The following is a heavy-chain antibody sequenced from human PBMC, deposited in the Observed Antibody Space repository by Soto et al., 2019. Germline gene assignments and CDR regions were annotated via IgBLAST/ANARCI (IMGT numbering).Heavy chain of an antibody. Sequence: GASVKVSCKASGYTFTGYYMHWVRQAPGQGLEWMGWINPNSGGTNYAQKFQGWVTMTRDTSISTAYMELSRLRSDDTAVYYCARGNYDYYYYYMDVWGKGTTVTVSS. V-gene: IGHV1-2*04. CDR3: ARGNYDYYYYYMDV. D-gene: IGHD4-4*01. CDR2: INPNSGGT. J-gene: IGHJ6*03. CDR1: GYTFTGYY.